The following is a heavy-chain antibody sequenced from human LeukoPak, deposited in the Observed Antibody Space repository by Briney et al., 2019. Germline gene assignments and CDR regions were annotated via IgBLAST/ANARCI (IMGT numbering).Heavy chain of an antibody. CDR3: AKDEGVANRWFDP. D-gene: IGHD5-12*01. CDR1: GGTFSSYA. Sequence: ASVKVSCKASGGTFSSYAISWVRQAPGQGLEWMGGIVPIFGSANYAQKFQGRVTITADESTTTAYMELTGLRSEDTAVYYCAKDEGVANRWFDPWGQGTLVTVSS. V-gene: IGHV1-69*13. J-gene: IGHJ5*02. CDR2: IVPIFGSA.